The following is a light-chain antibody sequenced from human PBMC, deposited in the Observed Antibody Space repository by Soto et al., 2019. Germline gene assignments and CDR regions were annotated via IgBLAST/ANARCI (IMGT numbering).Light chain of an antibody. V-gene: IGLV1-40*01. J-gene: IGLJ2*01. CDR2: DNT. Sequence: QAVLTQPPSVSGAPGQRVTISCTGSSSNIGAGFDVYWYQHLPGTAPKLLIYDNTNRLSGVPDRFSGSKSGTSASLAITGLQAEDEADYYCQSYDSSLSAVVFGGVTKLTVL. CDR3: QSYDSSLSAVV. CDR1: SSNIGAGFD.